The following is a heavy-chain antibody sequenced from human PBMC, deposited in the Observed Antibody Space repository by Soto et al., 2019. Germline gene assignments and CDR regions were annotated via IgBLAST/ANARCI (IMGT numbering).Heavy chain of an antibody. J-gene: IGHJ4*02. CDR1: GYSFTSYW. CDR3: VRTYYDILTSYQGFDD. Sequence: GESLKISCQGSGYSFTSYWIGWVRQMPVQGLEWMGIIYPGDSDTRYSPSFQGQVSLSVDKSISTAFLQWSSLKASDSAMYYCVRTYYDILTSYQGFDDWGPGTLVTVSS. D-gene: IGHD3-9*01. V-gene: IGHV5-51*01. CDR2: IYPGDSDT.